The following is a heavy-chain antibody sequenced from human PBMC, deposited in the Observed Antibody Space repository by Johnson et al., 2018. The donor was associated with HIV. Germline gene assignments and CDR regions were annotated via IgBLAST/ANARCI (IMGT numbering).Heavy chain of an antibody. CDR3: AKSPGKDHGGNSGAFDI. J-gene: IGHJ3*02. V-gene: IGHV3-13*01. CDR2: IGTAGDT. CDR1: GFTFRNYD. Sequence: VQLVESGGGVVQPGGSLRLSCAASGFTFRNYDMHWVRQATGKGLEWVSGIGTAGDTYYADSVKGRFTISRDNSKNTLYLQMNSLRAEDTAVYYCAKSPGKDHGGNSGAFDIWGQGTMVTVSS. D-gene: IGHD4-23*01.